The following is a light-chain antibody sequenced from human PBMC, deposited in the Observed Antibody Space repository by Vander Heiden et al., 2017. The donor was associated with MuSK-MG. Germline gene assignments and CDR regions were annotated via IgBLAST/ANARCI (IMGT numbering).Light chain of an antibody. V-gene: IGKV1-9*01. J-gene: IGKJ4*01. CDR3: QQLNSYPLT. CDR1: ERISSY. Sequence: DIQFTQSPSFLSASVGDRVTITCRASERISSYLAWYQQKPGRAPNLLIYTASILHTGVPSRFSGSGSGTAFTLTISSLHPEDFATYYCQQLNSYPLTFGGGTKVEI. CDR2: TAS.